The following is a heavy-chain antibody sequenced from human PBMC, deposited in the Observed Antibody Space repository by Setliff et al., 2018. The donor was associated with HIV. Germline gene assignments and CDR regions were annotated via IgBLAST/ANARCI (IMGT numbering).Heavy chain of an antibody. Sequence: ASVKVSCKASGYTFTVYYMHWVRQAPGQGLEWMGWIKPDTGGTNYAQKFQGRVTMTRDTSITTAYMELSSLGSDDTAVYYCATDDYGGDSFDNWGQGTLVTVSS. CDR2: IKPDTGGT. D-gene: IGHD4-17*01. CDR1: GYTFTVYY. V-gene: IGHV1-2*02. CDR3: ATDDYGGDSFDN. J-gene: IGHJ4*02.